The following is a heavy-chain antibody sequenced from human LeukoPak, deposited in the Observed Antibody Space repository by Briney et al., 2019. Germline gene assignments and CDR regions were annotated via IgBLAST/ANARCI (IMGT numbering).Heavy chain of an antibody. CDR3: ARVFSSVPQRVSDY. Sequence: GGSLRLSCAASGFTFSSYAMSWVRQAPGKGLEWVSAISGSGGSTYYADSVKGRFTISRDNSKNTLYLQMNSLRAEDTAVYYCARVFSSVPQRVSDYWGQGTLVTVSS. D-gene: IGHD2/OR15-2a*01. CDR1: GFTFSSYA. J-gene: IGHJ4*02. CDR2: ISGSGGST. V-gene: IGHV3-23*01.